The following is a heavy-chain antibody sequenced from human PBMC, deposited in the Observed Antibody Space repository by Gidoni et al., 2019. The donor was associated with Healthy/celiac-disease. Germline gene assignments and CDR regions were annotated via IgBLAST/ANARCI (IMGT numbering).Heavy chain of an antibody. CDR2: INYSGST. CDR1: GGSLSSGDYY. D-gene: IGHD3-16*02. J-gene: IGHJ4*02. CDR3: ARGLHLGEFSLPYN. V-gene: IGHV4-30-4*01. Sequence: VQLQVSGPGLVKPSQTLSTICTVSGGSLSSGDYYWRWIRQPPGKCLEWIGYINYSGSTYYHPSLKSRVTISVDTSKNQFSLKLSSVTAADTAVYYCARGLHLGEFSLPYNWGQGTLVTVSS.